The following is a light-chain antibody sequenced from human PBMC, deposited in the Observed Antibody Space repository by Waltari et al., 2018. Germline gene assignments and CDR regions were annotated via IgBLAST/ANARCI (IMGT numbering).Light chain of an antibody. V-gene: IGKV3D-15*01. CDR1: QSISNN. Sequence: EIVMTQSPATLSVSPGDRATLSCRASQSISNNLAWYQQKPGQAPRLLIYGASTRATGIPARFSGNRSGTELTLTISSLQSEDFAVYYCQQYNNWPPLFTFGPGTKVDMK. CDR3: QQYNNWPPLFT. J-gene: IGKJ3*01. CDR2: GAS.